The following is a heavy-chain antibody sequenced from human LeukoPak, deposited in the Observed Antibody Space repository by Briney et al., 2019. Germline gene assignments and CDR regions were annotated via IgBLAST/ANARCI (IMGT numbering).Heavy chain of an antibody. V-gene: IGHV4-59*06. CDR2: IYYSGST. J-gene: IGHJ4*02. CDR1: GGSISSYY. D-gene: IGHD3-9*01. Sequence: PSETLSLTCTVSGGSISSYYWSWIRQHPGKGLEWIGYIYYSGSTYYNPSLKSRVTISVDTSKNQFSLKLSSVTAADTAVYYCARGGDYDILTGYAYVYFDYWGQGTLVTVSS. CDR3: ARGGDYDILTGYAYVYFDY.